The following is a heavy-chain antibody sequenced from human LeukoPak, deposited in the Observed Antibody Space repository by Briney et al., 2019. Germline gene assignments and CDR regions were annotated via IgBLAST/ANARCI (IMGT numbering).Heavy chain of an antibody. CDR1: GYTFTSYG. CDR2: ISAYNGNT. CDR3: ARAYYDFRSGYYGY. D-gene: IGHD3-3*01. V-gene: IGHV1-18*01. Sequence: ASVKVSCKASGYTFTSYGISWVRQAPGQGLEWMGWISAYNGNTNYAQKLQGRVTMTTDTPTSTAYMELRSLRSDDTAVYYCARAYYDFRSGYYGYWGQGTLVTVSS. J-gene: IGHJ4*02.